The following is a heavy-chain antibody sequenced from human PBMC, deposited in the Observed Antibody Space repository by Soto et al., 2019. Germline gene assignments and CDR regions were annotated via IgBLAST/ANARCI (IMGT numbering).Heavy chain of an antibody. Sequence: EVQLVESGGGLAQPGGSLRLSCEGSGFTFDDYAMHWVRQFPGEGLQWVSSITGNGASVLYADSVRGRFTISRDNARNSRSSKMNSLTGEDSAIYYWAKEHHYDYSGCAALLDQWGQGILVTVSS. V-gene: IGHV3-9*01. J-gene: IGHJ4*02. CDR2: ITGNGASV. CDR3: AKEHHYDYSGCAALLDQ. D-gene: IGHD5-12*01. CDR1: GFTFDDYA.